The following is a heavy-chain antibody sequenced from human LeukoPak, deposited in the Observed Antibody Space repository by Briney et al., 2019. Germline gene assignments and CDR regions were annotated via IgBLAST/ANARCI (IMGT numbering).Heavy chain of an antibody. D-gene: IGHD1-26*01. CDR1: GYTFTNFW. V-gene: IGHV5-51*01. Sequence: GESLKISSKGSGYTFTNFWIAWVRKMPGKGLEYMGIIYPDDSDTRYSPSFQGQVTISADKSISTAYLQWSSLKASDTAMYYCARTRRSYLPDDAFNLWGQGTMVTVSS. CDR3: ARTRRSYLPDDAFNL. J-gene: IGHJ3*01. CDR2: IYPDDSDT.